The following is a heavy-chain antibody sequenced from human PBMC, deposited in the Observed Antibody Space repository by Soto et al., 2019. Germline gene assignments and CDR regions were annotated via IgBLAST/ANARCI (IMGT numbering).Heavy chain of an antibody. Sequence: QVQLVQSGAEVKKPGSSVKVSCETSGGTFSTYAISWVRQAPGQGLEWMGGIIPIFRTTNYAQKFRGRVTITADESTGTAYMELSSLRTEDTAMYYCAREWARTNGWPRTPNYGMDVWGQGTTVTVSS. D-gene: IGHD6-19*01. CDR1: GGTFSTYA. CDR3: AREWARTNGWPRTPNYGMDV. V-gene: IGHV1-69*01. CDR2: IIPIFRTT. J-gene: IGHJ6*02.